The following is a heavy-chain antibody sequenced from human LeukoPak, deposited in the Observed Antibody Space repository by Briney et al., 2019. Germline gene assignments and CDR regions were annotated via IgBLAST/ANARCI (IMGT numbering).Heavy chain of an antibody. Sequence: GASVKVSCKASGYTFTGYYMHWVRQAPGQGLEWMGWINPNSGGTNYAQKFQGRVTMTRDTSISTAYMELSRLRSDDTAVYYCARDGYGDQRPFDYWGQGTLVTVSS. CDR2: INPNSGGT. CDR1: GYTFTGYY. CDR3: ARDGYGDQRPFDY. J-gene: IGHJ4*02. V-gene: IGHV1-2*02. D-gene: IGHD4-17*01.